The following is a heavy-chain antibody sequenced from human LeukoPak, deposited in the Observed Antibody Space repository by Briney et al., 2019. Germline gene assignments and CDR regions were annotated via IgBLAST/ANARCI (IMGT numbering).Heavy chain of an antibody. V-gene: IGHV3-7*03. CDR3: ARNNGMDV. Sequence: GGSLRLSCAASGFTFSRNWMTWVRQVPGRGPEWVANVNRDGSETYYLDSVKGRFTISKDNAKNSLYLQMNSLRAEDTALYHCARNNGMDVWGQGTTVIVSS. CDR2: VNRDGSET. J-gene: IGHJ6*02. CDR1: GFTFSRNW.